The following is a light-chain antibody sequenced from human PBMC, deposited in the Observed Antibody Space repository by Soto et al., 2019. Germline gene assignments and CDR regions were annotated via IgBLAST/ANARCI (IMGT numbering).Light chain of an antibody. J-gene: IGLJ1*01. V-gene: IGLV2-11*01. Sequence: QSALTQPRSVSGSPGQSVAISCTGTSSDVAGYNFVSWYQQHPGKAPKLMIYDVSKRPSGVPDRFSGSKSGYTASLTISGLQAEDEADYYCCSYAGSYNYVFGTGTK. CDR2: DVS. CDR3: CSYAGSYNYV. CDR1: SSDVAGYNF.